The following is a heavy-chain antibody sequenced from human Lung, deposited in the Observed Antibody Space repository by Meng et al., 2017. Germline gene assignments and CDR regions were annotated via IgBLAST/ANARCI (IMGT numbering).Heavy chain of an antibody. V-gene: IGHV3-74*03. J-gene: IGHJ4*02. D-gene: IGHD3-9*01. CDR3: ARDADWVIFEH. CDR1: GFTFSSYN. Sequence: GESLKISCAASGFTFSSYNMHWVRQTPGEGLVWVSRINTDASSTTYADSVKGRFTISRDDAKNTVYLQMNSLRAEDTAVYYCARDADWVIFEHWGQGALVTVSS. CDR2: INTDASST.